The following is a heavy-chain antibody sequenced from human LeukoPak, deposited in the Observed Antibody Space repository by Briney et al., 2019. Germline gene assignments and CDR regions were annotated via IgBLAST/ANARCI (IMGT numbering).Heavy chain of an antibody. Sequence: SETLSLTCTVSGGSISSYYWSWIRQPPGKGLEWIGYIYTSGSTNNNPSLKSRVTISVDTSKNQFSLKLSSVTAADTAVYYCARQALAGDLDYWGQGTLVTVSS. CDR1: GGSISSYY. CDR2: IYTSGST. V-gene: IGHV4-4*09. CDR3: ARQALAGDLDY. J-gene: IGHJ4*02. D-gene: IGHD7-27*01.